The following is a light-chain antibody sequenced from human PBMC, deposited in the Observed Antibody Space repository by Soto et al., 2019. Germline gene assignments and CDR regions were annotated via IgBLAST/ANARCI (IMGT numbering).Light chain of an antibody. CDR2: DVS. CDR1: SSDVGGYNY. CDR3: SSYTSSSTLEV. Sequence: QSVLTQPASLSVSPGQSISISCTRTSSDVGGYNYVSWYQQHPGKAPKLMIYDVSNRPSGVSNRFSGSKSGNTASLTISGLQAEDEADYYCSSYTSSSTLEVFGTGTKVTVL. J-gene: IGLJ1*01. V-gene: IGLV2-14*01.